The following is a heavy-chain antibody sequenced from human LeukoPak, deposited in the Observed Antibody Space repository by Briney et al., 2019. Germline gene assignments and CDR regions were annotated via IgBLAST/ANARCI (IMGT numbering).Heavy chain of an antibody. J-gene: IGHJ5*02. Sequence: SETLSLTCTVSGGSISSYYWSWIRQPPGKGLEWIGYIYYSGSTNYNPSLKSRVTISVDTSKNQFSLKLSSVTAADTAVYYCARHGSSSWSLLEYNWFDPWGQGTLVTVSS. CDR2: IYYSGST. D-gene: IGHD6-13*01. CDR1: GGSISSYY. CDR3: ARHGSSSWSLLEYNWFDP. V-gene: IGHV4-59*08.